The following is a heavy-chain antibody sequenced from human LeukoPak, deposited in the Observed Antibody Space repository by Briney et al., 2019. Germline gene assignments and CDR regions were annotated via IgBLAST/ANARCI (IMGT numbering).Heavy chain of an antibody. D-gene: IGHD4-17*01. Sequence: GGSLRLSCAASGFTFSSYSMNWVRQAPGKGLEWVSSISSNSNYIYYAGSVKGRFTISRDNAKNSLYLQMNSLRAEDTAVYYCARDFTGLYGDYTGPVDYWGQGTLVTVSS. V-gene: IGHV3-21*01. J-gene: IGHJ4*02. CDR3: ARDFTGLYGDYTGPVDY. CDR2: ISSNSNYI. CDR1: GFTFSSYS.